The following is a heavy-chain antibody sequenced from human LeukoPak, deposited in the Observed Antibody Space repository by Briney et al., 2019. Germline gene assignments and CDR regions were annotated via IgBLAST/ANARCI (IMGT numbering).Heavy chain of an antibody. CDR2: ISWNSGSI. CDR1: GFTFSSYW. Sequence: GESLRLSCAASGFTFSSYWMSWVRQAPGKGLEWVSGISWNSGSIGYADSVKGRFTISRDNAKNSLYLQMNSLRAEDTALYYCAKSFADPEQWLVLPYYFDYWGQGTLVTVSS. CDR3: AKSFADPEQWLVLPYYFDY. D-gene: IGHD6-19*01. J-gene: IGHJ4*02. V-gene: IGHV3-9*01.